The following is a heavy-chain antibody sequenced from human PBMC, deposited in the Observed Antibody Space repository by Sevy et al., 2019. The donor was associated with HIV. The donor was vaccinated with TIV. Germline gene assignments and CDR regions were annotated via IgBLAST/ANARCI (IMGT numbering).Heavy chain of an antibody. CDR2: IYSDGKT. CDR3: AGWSSAWTLFDY. V-gene: IGHV3-66*01. D-gene: IGHD6-19*01. J-gene: IGHJ4*02. Sequence: GGSLRLSCAASGFTVSRNYMSWVRQAPGKGLEWVSGIYSDGKTFYADSVQDRFTISRDNSKNTLYLQMNSLRAEDTAVYYCAGWSSAWTLFDYWGQGTLVTVSS. CDR1: GFTVSRNY.